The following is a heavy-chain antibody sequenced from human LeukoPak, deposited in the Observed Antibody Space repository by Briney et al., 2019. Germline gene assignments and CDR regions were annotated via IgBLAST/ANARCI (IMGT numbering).Heavy chain of an antibody. J-gene: IGHJ6*02. Sequence: PGGSLRLSCAASGFTFSGSTMHWGRQASGKGLGWVGCIRSKANNYATAYATSVKGRFTLSRDNSKNTLYLQMNSLRAEDTAVYYCARGPSREAAAPLYYYGMDVWGQGTTVTVSS. CDR3: ARGPSREAAAPLYYYGMDV. CDR2: IRSKANNYAT. D-gene: IGHD6-13*01. V-gene: IGHV3-73*01. CDR1: GFTFSGST.